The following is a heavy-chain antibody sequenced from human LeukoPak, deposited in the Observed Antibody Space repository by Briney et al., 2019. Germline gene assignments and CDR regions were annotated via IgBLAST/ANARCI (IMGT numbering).Heavy chain of an antibody. D-gene: IGHD5-18*01. J-gene: IGHJ4*02. CDR1: GFTFSSYA. CDR2: ISGSGGST. V-gene: IGHV3-23*01. Sequence: PGGSLRLSCAASGFTFSSYAMSWVRQAPGKGLEWVSAISGSGGSTYYADSVKGRFTISRDNSKNTLYLQMNSLRAEDTAVYYCAAVDTAMVTCYFDYWGQGTLVTVSS. CDR3: AAVDTAMVTCYFDY.